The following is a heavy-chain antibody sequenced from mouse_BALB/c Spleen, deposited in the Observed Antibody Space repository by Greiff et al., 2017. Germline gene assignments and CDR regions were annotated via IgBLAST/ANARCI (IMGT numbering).Heavy chain of an antibody. V-gene: IGHV1-9*01. D-gene: IGHD2-3*01. CDR2: ILPGSGST. J-gene: IGHJ4*01. CDR1: GYTFSRYW. CDR3: ARDSYDGYYGYAMDY. Sequence: QVQLKQSGAELMKPGASVKISCKATGYTFSRYWIEWVKQRPGHGLEWIGEILPGSGSTNYNEKFKGKATFTADTSSNTAYMQLSSLTSEDSAVYYCARDSYDGYYGYAMDYWGQGTSVTVSS.